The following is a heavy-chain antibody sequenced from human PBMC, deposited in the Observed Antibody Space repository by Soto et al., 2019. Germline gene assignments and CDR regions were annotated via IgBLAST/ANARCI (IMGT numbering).Heavy chain of an antibody. CDR3: ARLGPRRVNWFDP. D-gene: IGHD1-1*01. J-gene: IGHJ5*02. Sequence: SETLSLTCTVASGSISSYYWSWLRQPPGKGLEWIGYAYYSGTTNYNSSLKSRVTISIDTSKNQFSLTLNSVTAADTAVYYCARLGPRRVNWFDPWGQGTLVTVSS. CDR1: SGSISSYY. CDR2: AYYSGTT. V-gene: IGHV4-59*01.